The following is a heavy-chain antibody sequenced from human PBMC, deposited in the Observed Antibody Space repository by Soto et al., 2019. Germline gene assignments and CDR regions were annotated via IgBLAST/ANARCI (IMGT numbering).Heavy chain of an antibody. V-gene: IGHV1-69*13. CDR1: GGTFSSYA. CDR2: IIPIFGTA. J-gene: IGHJ6*02. CDR3: ARYPIGIAAAGTSEPRHYYYGMDV. D-gene: IGHD6-13*01. Sequence: SVKVSCKASGGTFSSYAISWVRQAPGQGLEWMGGIIPIFGTANYAQKFQGRVTITADESTSTAYMELSSLRSEDTAVYYCARYPIGIAAAGTSEPRHYYYGMDVWGQGTTVTVSS.